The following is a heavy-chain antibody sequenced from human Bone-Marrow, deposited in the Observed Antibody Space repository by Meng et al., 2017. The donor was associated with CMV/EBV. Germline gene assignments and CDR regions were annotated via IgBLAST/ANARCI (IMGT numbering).Heavy chain of an antibody. CDR2: ISSSSSYI. Sequence: GESLKISCAASGFTFSSYSMNWVRQAPGKGLEWVSSISSSSSYIYYADSVKGRFTISRDNSKNTLYLQMNSLRAEDTAVYYCAKDRRGGYCSGGSCYSDHDAFDIWGQGTMVTVSS. D-gene: IGHD2-15*01. V-gene: IGHV3-21*01. CDR1: GFTFSSYS. CDR3: AKDRRGGYCSGGSCYSDHDAFDI. J-gene: IGHJ3*02.